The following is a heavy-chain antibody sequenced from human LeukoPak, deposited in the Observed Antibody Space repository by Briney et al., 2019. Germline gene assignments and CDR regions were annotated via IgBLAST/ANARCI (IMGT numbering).Heavy chain of an antibody. Sequence: ASVKVSCKASGYTFTSYDTNWVRQATGHGLEWMGWMNPNSGNTGYAQKFQGRVTITRNTSISTAYMELSSLRSEDTAVYYCARAWVIVGEDYYYYYMDVWGKGTTVTVSS. CDR3: ARAWVIVGEDYYYYYMDV. CDR2: MNPNSGNT. D-gene: IGHD1-26*01. CDR1: GYTFTSYD. V-gene: IGHV1-8*03. J-gene: IGHJ6*03.